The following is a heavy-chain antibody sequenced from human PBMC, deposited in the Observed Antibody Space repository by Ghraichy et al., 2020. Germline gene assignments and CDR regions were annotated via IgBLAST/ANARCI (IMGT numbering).Heavy chain of an antibody. CDR1: GFTFSSYS. CDR2: ISSSSSYI. Sequence: GGSLRLSCAASGFTFSSYSMNWVRQAPGKGLEWVSSISSSSSYIYYADSVKGRFTISRDNAKNSLYLQMNSLRAEDTAVYYCARDRYYDSSGYYNSDYWGQGTLVNVSS. V-gene: IGHV3-21*01. CDR3: ARDRYYDSSGYYNSDY. D-gene: IGHD3-22*01. J-gene: IGHJ4*02.